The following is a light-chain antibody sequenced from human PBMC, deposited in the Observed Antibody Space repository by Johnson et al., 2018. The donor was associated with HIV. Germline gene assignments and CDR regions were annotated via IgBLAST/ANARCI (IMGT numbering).Light chain of an antibody. CDR1: SSNIGNNY. V-gene: IGLV1-51*01. CDR3: GKWDSSLSSYV. J-gene: IGLJ1*01. Sequence: SVLTQPPSVSAAPGQKVTISCSGSSSNIGNNYVSWYQQLPGTAPKLLIYDNNKRPSGIPDRFSGSKSGTSATLGITGLQTGDEADYYCGKWDSSLSSYVFVAGTKVTVL. CDR2: DNN.